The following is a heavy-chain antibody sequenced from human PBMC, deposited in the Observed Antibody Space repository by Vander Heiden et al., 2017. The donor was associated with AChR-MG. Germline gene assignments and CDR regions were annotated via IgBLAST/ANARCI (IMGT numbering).Heavy chain of an antibody. J-gene: IGHJ4*02. CDR2: INHSGST. Sequence: VQLHQWGAGLLKPPETLSPTCAVSGGSFSCYYWSWIRQPPGKGLEWIGEINHSGSTNYNPSLKSRVTRSVDTSKNQFSLKLSSVTAADTAVYYCARHCSGGSCYFDYWGQGTLVTVSS. D-gene: IGHD2-15*01. CDR1: GGSFSCYY. CDR3: ARHCSGGSCYFDY. V-gene: IGHV4-34*01.